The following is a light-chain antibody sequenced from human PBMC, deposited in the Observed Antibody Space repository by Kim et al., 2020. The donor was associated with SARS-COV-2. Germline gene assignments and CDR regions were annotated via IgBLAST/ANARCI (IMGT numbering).Light chain of an antibody. CDR3: QAWDSSTAV. J-gene: IGLJ2*01. CDR2: EDS. CDR1: KLGDKY. Sequence: SVSPGQTASITCSGDKLGDKYACWYQQKPGQSPVLVISEDSKRPSGIRERFSGSKSGNTATLTISGTQAMDEADYYCQAWDSSTAVFGGGTKLTVL. V-gene: IGLV3-1*01.